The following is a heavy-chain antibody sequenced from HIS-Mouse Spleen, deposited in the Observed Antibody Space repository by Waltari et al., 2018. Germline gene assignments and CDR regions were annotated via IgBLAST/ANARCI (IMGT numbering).Heavy chain of an antibody. D-gene: IGHD1-26*01. J-gene: IGHJ4*02. Sequence: QVQLVESGGGVVQPGRSLRLSCAASGFTFSSYGMHWVRQAPGKGLEWVAVISYDGSNKYYADSVKGRFTISRDNSKNTLYLQMSSLRAEDTAVYYCAKDRGSPLYFDYWGQGTLVTVSS. CDR1: GFTFSSYG. V-gene: IGHV3-30*18. CDR3: AKDRGSPLYFDY. CDR2: ISYDGSNK.